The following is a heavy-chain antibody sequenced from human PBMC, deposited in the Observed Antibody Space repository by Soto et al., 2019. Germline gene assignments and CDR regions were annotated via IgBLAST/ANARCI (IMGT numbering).Heavy chain of an antibody. V-gene: IGHV5-51*01. Sequence: GESLKISCKGSGYNFATYWIGWVRQMPGKGLEWMGIIYPGDSETRYSPSFEGQVTISADKSITTAFLQWSSLEASDSAMYYCARTYYYAAGSYYTPDYWGQGTLVTVPS. CDR2: IYPGDSET. CDR1: GYNFATYW. CDR3: ARTYYYAAGSYYTPDY. D-gene: IGHD3-10*01. J-gene: IGHJ4*02.